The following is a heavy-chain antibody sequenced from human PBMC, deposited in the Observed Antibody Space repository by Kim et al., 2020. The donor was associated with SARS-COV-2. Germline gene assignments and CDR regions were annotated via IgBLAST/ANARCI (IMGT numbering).Heavy chain of an antibody. CDR3: VKAMRITMQPARYGMDV. Sequence: VKGRFTISRDNSKNTLYLQMSSLRAEDTAVYYCVKAMRITMQPARYGMDVWGQGTTVTVSS. D-gene: IGHD3-10*01. J-gene: IGHJ6*02. V-gene: IGHV3-64D*09.